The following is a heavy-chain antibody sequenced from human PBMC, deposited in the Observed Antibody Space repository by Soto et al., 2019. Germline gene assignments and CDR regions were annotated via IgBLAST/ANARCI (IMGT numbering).Heavy chain of an antibody. D-gene: IGHD3-22*01. V-gene: IGHV5-51*01. J-gene: IGHJ4*02. Sequence: GESLKISCKGSGYTFTTYWIGWVRQMPGKGLEWMGIIYPGDSDTTYSPSFQGQVTISADKSISTAYLQWDSLKASDNAMYYCGRLDSSYYFDYWGQGTLVTVSS. CDR2: IYPGDSDT. CDR1: GYTFTTYW. CDR3: GRLDSSYYFDY.